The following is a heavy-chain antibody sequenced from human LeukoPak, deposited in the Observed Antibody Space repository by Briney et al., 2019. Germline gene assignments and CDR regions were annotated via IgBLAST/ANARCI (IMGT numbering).Heavy chain of an antibody. CDR2: KKQDGSEK. D-gene: IGHD3-10*01. CDR3: ARGFGRP. CDR1: GITFSSYA. J-gene: IGHJ5*02. Sequence: GGSLRLSCAASGITFSSYAVSWVRQAPGKGLEWVANKKQDGSEKYYVDSVKGRFTISRDNAKKSLYLQMNSLRAEDTAVYYCARGFGRPWGQGTLVTVSS. V-gene: IGHV3-7*03.